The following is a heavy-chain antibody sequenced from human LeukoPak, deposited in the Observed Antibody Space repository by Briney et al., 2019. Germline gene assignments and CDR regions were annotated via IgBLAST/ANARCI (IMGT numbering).Heavy chain of an antibody. V-gene: IGHV4-39*07. CDR2: IYYSGST. Sequence: PSETLSLTCTVSGGSISSSSYYWGWIRQPPGKGLEWIGSIYYSGSTYYNPSLKSRVTISVDTSKNQFSLKLSSVTAADTAVYYCARSHYGSGRPLDYWGQGTLVTVSS. J-gene: IGHJ4*02. D-gene: IGHD3-10*01. CDR3: ARSHYGSGRPLDY. CDR1: GGSISSSSYY.